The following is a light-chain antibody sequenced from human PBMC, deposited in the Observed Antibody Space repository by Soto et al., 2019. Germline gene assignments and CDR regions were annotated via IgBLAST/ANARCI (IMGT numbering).Light chain of an antibody. V-gene: IGKV1-5*03. CDR2: KAS. CDR3: QQYLFYPFT. Sequence: DVHMTQSPSTLSASVGDRVTITCRASQSFDSRLAWYQQKPGKAPELLMYKASTLESGVPSRFSGSGSGTEFTLSISSLQPDDFATYYCQQYLFYPFTFGQGTRLEIK. CDR1: QSFDSR. J-gene: IGKJ2*01.